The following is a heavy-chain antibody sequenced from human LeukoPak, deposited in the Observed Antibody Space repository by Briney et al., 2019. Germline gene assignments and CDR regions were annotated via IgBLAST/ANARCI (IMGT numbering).Heavy chain of an antibody. D-gene: IGHD3-22*01. CDR2: IIPIFGTA. V-gene: IGHV1-69*05. CDR3: AKDQYYYDSSGRRDAFDI. J-gene: IGHJ3*02. CDR1: GGTFSSYA. Sequence: SVKVSCKASGGTFSSYAISWVRQAPGQGLEWMGGIIPIFGTANYAQKFQGRVTITTDESTSTAYMELSSLRSEDTAVYYCAKDQYYYDSSGRRDAFDIWGQGTMVTVSS.